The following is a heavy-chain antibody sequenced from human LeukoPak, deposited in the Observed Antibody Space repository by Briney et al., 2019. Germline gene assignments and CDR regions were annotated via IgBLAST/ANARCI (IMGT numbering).Heavy chain of an antibody. CDR1: GITFSSYA. D-gene: IGHD4-17*01. J-gene: IGHJ4*02. CDR3: AKVPTVPSMEY. CDR2: ISGSGGST. V-gene: IGHV3-23*01. Sequence: GGSLRLSCAASGITFSSYAMSWVRQAPGKGLEWVSAISGSGGSTYYADSVKGRFTIFRDNSKNTLYLQMNSLRAEDTAVYYCAKVPTVPSMEYWGQGTLVTVSS.